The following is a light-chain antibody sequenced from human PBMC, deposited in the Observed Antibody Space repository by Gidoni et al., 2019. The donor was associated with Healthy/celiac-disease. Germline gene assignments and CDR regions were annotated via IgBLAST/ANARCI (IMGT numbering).Light chain of an antibody. CDR3: QQYDNLPPTWT. CDR1: QDISNY. Sequence: DIQMTQSPSSLSASVGDRVTITCQASQDISNYLNWYQQKPGKAPKLLIYDASNLETGVPSRFSGSGSGTDFTFTISSLQPEDIATYYCQQYDNLPPTWTFXQXTKVXIK. J-gene: IGKJ1*01. V-gene: IGKV1-33*01. CDR2: DAS.